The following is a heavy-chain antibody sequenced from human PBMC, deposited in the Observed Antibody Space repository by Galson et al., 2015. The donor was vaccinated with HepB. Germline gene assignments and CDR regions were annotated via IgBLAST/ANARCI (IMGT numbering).Heavy chain of an antibody. CDR3: AKGGDIVVVPAAIFSWFDP. V-gene: IGHV3-23*01. Sequence: SLRLSCATSGFTFSSYAMSWVRQAPGKGLEWVSAISGSGGSTYYADSVKGRFTISRDSSKNTLYLQMNSLRAEDTAVYYCAKGGDIVVVPAAIFSWFDPWGQGTLVTVSS. J-gene: IGHJ5*02. D-gene: IGHD2-2*01. CDR2: ISGSGGST. CDR1: GFTFSSYA.